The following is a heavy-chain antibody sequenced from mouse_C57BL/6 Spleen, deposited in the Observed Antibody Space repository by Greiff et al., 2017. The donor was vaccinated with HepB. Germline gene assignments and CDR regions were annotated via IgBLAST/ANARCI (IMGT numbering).Heavy chain of an antibody. CDR1: GYTFTSYW. Sequence: QVHVKQPGAELVKPGASVKMSCKASGYTFTSYWITWVKQRPGQGLEWIGDIYPGSGSTNYNEKFKSKATLTVDTSSSTAYMQLSSLTSEDSAVYYCARSGGDDVGYSDYWGQGTTLTVSS. V-gene: IGHV1-55*01. D-gene: IGHD2-2*01. J-gene: IGHJ2*01. CDR3: ARSGGDDVGYSDY. CDR2: IYPGSGST.